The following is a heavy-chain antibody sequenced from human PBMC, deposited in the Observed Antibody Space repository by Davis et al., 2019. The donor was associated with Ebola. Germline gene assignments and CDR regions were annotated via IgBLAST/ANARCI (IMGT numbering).Heavy chain of an antibody. J-gene: IGHJ2*01. Sequence: MPSETLSLTCAVYGGSFSGYYWSWIRQPPGKGLEWIGEINHSGSTNYNPSLKSRVTISVDTSKNQFSLKLSSVTAADTAVYYCSRERPGDSSGYYRQNWYFDLWGRGTLVTVSS. V-gene: IGHV4-34*01. D-gene: IGHD3-22*01. CDR2: INHSGST. CDR3: SRERPGDSSGYYRQNWYFDL. CDR1: GGSFSGYY.